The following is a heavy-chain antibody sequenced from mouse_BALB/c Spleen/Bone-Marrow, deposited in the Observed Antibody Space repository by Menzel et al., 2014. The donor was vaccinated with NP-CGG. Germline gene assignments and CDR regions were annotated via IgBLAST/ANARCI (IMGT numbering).Heavy chain of an antibody. D-gene: IGHD1-1*01. V-gene: IGHV14-3*02. J-gene: IGHJ1*01. CDR3: ARILILRYWYFDA. CDR1: GFNIKDTY. CDR2: VDPANGNT. Sequence: VQLQQPGAELVKPGASVKLSCTASGFNIKDTYMHWVKQRPEQGLEWIGRVDPANGNTKYDPKFQGKATITADTSSNTAYLQLSSLTSEDTAVYYCARILILRYWYFDAWGAGTTVTVSS.